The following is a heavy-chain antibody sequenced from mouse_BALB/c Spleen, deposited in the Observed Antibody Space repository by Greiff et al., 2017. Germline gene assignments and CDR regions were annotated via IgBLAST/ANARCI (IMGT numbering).Heavy chain of an antibody. Sequence: VQRVESGPGLVAPSQSLSITCTVSGFSLTSYGVHWVRQPPGKGLEWLGVIWAGGSTNYNSALMSRLSISKDNSKSQVFLKMNSLQTDDTAMYYCARDYYGSSYEAWFAYWGQGTLVTVSA. D-gene: IGHD1-1*01. CDR1: GFSLTSYG. CDR2: IWAGGST. J-gene: IGHJ3*01. V-gene: IGHV2-9*02. CDR3: ARDYYGSSYEAWFAY.